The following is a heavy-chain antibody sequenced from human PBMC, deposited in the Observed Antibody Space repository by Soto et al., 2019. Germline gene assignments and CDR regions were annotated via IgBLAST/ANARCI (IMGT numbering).Heavy chain of an antibody. Sequence: GGSLRLSCAASRFTFSSYAMSWVRQAPGKGLEWVSAISGSGGSTYYADSVKGRFTISRDNSKNTLYLQMNSLRAEDTAVYYCARSIVVVPAAHPSRQNWFDPWGQGTLVTVSS. CDR3: ARSIVVVPAAHPSRQNWFDP. D-gene: IGHD2-2*01. J-gene: IGHJ5*02. CDR1: RFTFSSYA. V-gene: IGHV3-23*01. CDR2: ISGSGGST.